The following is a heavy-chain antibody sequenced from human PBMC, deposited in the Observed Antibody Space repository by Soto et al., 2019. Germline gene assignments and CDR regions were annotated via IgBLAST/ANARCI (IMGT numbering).Heavy chain of an antibody. CDR2: IYYSGSA. V-gene: IGHV4-59*01. Sequence: PSETLSLTCTVSGGSINSDYWSWIRQPPGKGLEWIGGIYYSGSANYNPSLKSRVTISVDRSKNHFSLKLSSVTAADTAVYYCARLTTSDWFDPWGQGTLVTVSS. D-gene: IGHD4-17*01. CDR1: GGSINSDY. CDR3: ARLTTSDWFDP. J-gene: IGHJ5*02.